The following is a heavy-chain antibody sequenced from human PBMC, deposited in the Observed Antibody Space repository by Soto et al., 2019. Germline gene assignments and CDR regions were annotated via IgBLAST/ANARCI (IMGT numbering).Heavy chain of an antibody. J-gene: IGHJ4*02. Sequence: PSETLSLTCTVSGGSISSSSYYWGGIRQPPGRGLEWIGSIYYSGSTYYNPSLKSRVTISVDTSKNQFSLKLSSVTAADTAVYYCASPAGYYYDRGPFDYWGQGTLVTVSS. CDR1: GGSISSSSYY. D-gene: IGHD3-22*01. V-gene: IGHV4-39*01. CDR3: ASPAGYYYDRGPFDY. CDR2: IYYSGST.